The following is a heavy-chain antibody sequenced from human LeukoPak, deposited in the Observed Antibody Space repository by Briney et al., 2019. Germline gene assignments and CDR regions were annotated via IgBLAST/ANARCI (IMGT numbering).Heavy chain of an antibody. CDR2: VSFDGDNK. D-gene: IGHD3/OR15-3a*01. Sequence: PGRSLRLSCAASGFTFSSYAMHWVRQAPGKGLEWVAVVSFDGDNKYYADSVKDRFTISRDNSQNTLYLQLNSLRAEDTAVYYCAREWTLNYWGQGTLVTVSS. V-gene: IGHV3-30-3*01. CDR3: AREWTLNY. J-gene: IGHJ4*02. CDR1: GFTFSSYA.